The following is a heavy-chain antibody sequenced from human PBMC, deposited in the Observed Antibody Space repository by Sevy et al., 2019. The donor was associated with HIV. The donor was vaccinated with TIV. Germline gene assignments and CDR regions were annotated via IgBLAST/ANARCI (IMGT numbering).Heavy chain of an antibody. CDR1: GFTVNSDY. J-gene: IGHJ5*02. CDR2: VYSGGTT. CDR3: ARHISFGELGSWLDP. V-gene: IGHV3-53*01. D-gene: IGHD3-10*01. Sequence: GGSLRLSCAASGFTVNSDYMSWVRQAPGKGLEWVSVVYSGGTTYYADSVKGRFTISRDNSKNILYLQMNSLRAEDTAVYYCARHISFGELGSWLDPWGQGTLVTVSS.